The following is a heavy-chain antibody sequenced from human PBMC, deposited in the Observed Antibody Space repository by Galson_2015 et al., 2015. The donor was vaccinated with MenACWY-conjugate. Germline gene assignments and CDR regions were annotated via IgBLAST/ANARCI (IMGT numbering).Heavy chain of an antibody. J-gene: IGHJ5*02. CDR2: ISATSATI. CDR1: GFTFSSFR. CDR3: ARTAGSVPP. Sequence: SLRLSCAASGFTFSSFRMNWVRQAPGKGLEWVSSISATSATIYYADSVKGRFTISRDNAKNSLYPQMNSLRAEDTAVYYCARTAGSVPPWGLGTLVTVSS. D-gene: IGHD6-13*01. V-gene: IGHV3-21*01.